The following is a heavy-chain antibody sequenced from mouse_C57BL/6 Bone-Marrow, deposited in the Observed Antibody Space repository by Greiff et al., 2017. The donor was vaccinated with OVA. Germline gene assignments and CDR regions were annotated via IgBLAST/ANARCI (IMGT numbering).Heavy chain of an antibody. Sequence: ESGAELVKPGASVKISCKASGYAFSSYWMNWVKQRPGKGLEWIGQIYPGDGDTNYNGKFKGKATLTADKSSSTAYMQLSSLTSEDSAVYFCARSLVLLRHYYFDYWGQGTTLTVSS. CDR2: IYPGDGDT. J-gene: IGHJ2*01. V-gene: IGHV1-80*01. D-gene: IGHD1-1*01. CDR1: GYAFSSYW. CDR3: ARSLVLLRHYYFDY.